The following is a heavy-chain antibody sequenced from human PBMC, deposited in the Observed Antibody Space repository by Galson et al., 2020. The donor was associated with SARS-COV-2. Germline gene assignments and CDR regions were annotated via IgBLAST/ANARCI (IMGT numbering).Heavy chain of an antibody. CDR3: AKDDGSEWEPGPFDY. CDR2: ISGSGDST. J-gene: IGHJ4*02. CDR1: GFTFSSYA. V-gene: IGHV3-23*01. Sequence: GGSLRLSCAASGFTFSSYAMSWVRQAPGKGLEWVSAISGSGDSTYYADSVKGRFTISRDNSKNTLYLQMNSLRAEDTAVYYCAKDDGSEWEPGPFDYWGQGTLVTVSS. D-gene: IGHD1-26*01.